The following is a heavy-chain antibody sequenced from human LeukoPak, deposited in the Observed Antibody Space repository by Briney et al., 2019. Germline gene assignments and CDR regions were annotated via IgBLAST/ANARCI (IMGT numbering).Heavy chain of an antibody. CDR2: IYTSGST. D-gene: IGHD3-3*01. J-gene: IGHJ4*02. CDR3: ARALEWYPDPYYFDY. V-gene: IGHV4-4*09. Sequence: PSETLSLICTVSGGSISSYYWSWIRQPPGKGLEWIGYIYTSGSTNYNPSLKSRVTISVDTSKNQFSLKLSSVTAADTAVYYCARALEWYPDPYYFDYWGQGTLVIVSS. CDR1: GGSISSYY.